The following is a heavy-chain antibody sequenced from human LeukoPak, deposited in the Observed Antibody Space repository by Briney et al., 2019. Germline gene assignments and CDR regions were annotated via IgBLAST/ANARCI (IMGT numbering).Heavy chain of an antibody. D-gene: IGHD4-23*01. CDR2: INRNVGTT. Sequence: GGSLRLSCTASGFTFDDYGMSWVRQAPGKGLEWVSGINRNVGTTSYADSVKGRFTIPRDNAKNSLYLQMNGLRAEDTALYHCARGNSNFDSWGQGTLVTVSS. J-gene: IGHJ4*02. CDR3: ARGNSNFDS. V-gene: IGHV3-20*01. CDR1: GFTFDDYG.